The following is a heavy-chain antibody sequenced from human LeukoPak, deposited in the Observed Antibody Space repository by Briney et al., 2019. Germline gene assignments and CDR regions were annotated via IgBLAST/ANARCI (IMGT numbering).Heavy chain of an antibody. Sequence: GASVTVSCKASGYTFTGYYMHWVRQAPGQGLEWMGWINPNSGGTNYAQKFQGRVTMTRDTSISTAYVELSRLRPDDTAVYYCARSEDFELQIDYWGQGTLVTVSS. CDR1: GYTFTGYY. CDR2: INPNSGGT. CDR3: ARSEDFELQIDY. V-gene: IGHV1-2*02. J-gene: IGHJ4*02. D-gene: IGHD2-8*01.